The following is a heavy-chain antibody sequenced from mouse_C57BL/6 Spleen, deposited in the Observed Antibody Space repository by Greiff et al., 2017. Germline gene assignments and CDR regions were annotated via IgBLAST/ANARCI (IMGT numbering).Heavy chain of an antibody. CDR1: GFTFSDAW. CDR3: TSYDYYAMDY. V-gene: IGHV6-6*01. CDR2: IRNKANNRAS. J-gene: IGHJ4*01. Sequence: EVQLVESGGGLVQPGGSMKLSCAASGFTFSDAWMDWVRQSPEKGLEWVGEIRNKANNRASYYAESEKGRFTISREDSKRSVYLQINSLCAEDTGIYYCTSYDYYAMDYWGQGTSVTVSS.